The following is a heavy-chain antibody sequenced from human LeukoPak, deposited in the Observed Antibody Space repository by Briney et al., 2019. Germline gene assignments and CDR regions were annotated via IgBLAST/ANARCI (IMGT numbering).Heavy chain of an antibody. CDR1: GFTFSSYG. Sequence: GGSLRLSCAASGFTFSSYGMHWVRQAPGKGLEWVAVISYDGSNKYYADSVKGRFTISRDNSKNTLYLQMNSLRAEDTAVYYCAKATGYNWNYKIDYWGQGTLVTVSP. CDR2: ISYDGSNK. D-gene: IGHD1-7*01. J-gene: IGHJ4*02. V-gene: IGHV3-30*18. CDR3: AKATGYNWNYKIDY.